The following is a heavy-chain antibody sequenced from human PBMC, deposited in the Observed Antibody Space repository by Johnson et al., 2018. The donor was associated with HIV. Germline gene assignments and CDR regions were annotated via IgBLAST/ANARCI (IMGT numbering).Heavy chain of an antibody. D-gene: IGHD2-2*01. J-gene: IGHJ3*02. V-gene: IGHV3-66*02. CDR2: LYSGGST. Sequence: VQLVESGGGLVQHGGSLRLSCAASGFTVSSNYMTWVRQAPGKGLEWVSILYSGGSTYYADSVKGRFSISRDNSKNTLFLQLNSLRAEDTAVYYCARLYCSSTSCYEGGGDAFDIWGQGTMVTVSS. CDR1: GFTVSSNY. CDR3: ARLYCSSTSCYEGGGDAFDI.